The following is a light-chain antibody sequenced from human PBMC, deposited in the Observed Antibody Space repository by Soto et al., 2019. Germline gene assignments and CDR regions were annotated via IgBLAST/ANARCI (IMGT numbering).Light chain of an antibody. CDR1: QSVNTRY. CDR2: ATS. J-gene: IGKJ2*01. Sequence: EIVLTQSPGTLSLSPGERATLSCRASQSVNTRYSAWYQQKPGQAPRLLLYATSSRATGVPDRFSGSGSGTDFTLTISRLEPDDFAVYYWQQYDDSALYIFGQGNNLEI. V-gene: IGKV3-20*01. CDR3: QQYDDSALYI.